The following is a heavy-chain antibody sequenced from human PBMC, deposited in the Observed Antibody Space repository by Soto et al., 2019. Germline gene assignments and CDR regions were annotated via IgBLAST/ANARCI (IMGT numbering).Heavy chain of an antibody. J-gene: IGHJ4*02. D-gene: IGHD3-10*01. CDR1: GGSISSSSYY. Sequence: PSETLSLTCTVSGGSISSSSYYWGWIRQPPGKGLEWIGSIYYSGSTYYNPSLKSRVTISVDTSKNQFSLKLSSVTAADTSVYYCARYSITMVRGVINLKLLNVDYWGQGTLVTVSP. V-gene: IGHV4-39*01. CDR2: IYYSGST. CDR3: ARYSITMVRGVINLKLLNVDY.